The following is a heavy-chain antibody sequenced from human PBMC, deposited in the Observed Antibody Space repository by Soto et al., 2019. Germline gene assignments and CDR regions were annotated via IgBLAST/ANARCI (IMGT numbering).Heavy chain of an antibody. V-gene: IGHV1-18*01. D-gene: IGHD3-22*01. J-gene: IGHJ4*02. Sequence: QVQLVQSGAEVKKPGASVKVSCKASGYTFTSYGISWVRQAPGQGLEWMGWISAYNGNTNYAQKLQGRATMTTDTSTSTAYMELRSLRSDDTAVYYCARDQYYDSSGYYYSLLPDYWGQGTLVTVSS. CDR1: GYTFTSYG. CDR2: ISAYNGNT. CDR3: ARDQYYDSSGYYYSLLPDY.